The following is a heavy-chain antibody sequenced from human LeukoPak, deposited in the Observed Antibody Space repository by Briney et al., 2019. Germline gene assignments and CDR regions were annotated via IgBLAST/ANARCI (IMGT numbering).Heavy chain of an antibody. CDR2: IRYDGSNK. J-gene: IGHJ4*02. V-gene: IGHV3-30*02. D-gene: IGHD6-19*01. CDR3: AKLPQLYSSGWSFDY. CDR1: GFIFSSYG. Sequence: GGSLRLSCAASGFIFSSYGMHWVRQAPGKGLEWVAFIRYDGSNKYYADSVKGRFTISRDNSKNTLYLQMNSLRAEDTAVYYCAKLPQLYSSGWSFDYWGQGTLVTVSS.